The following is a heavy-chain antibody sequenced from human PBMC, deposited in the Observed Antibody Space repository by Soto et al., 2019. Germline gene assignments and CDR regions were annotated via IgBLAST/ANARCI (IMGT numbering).Heavy chain of an antibody. CDR2: IYYSGST. V-gene: IGHV4-61*01. Sequence: QVQLQESGPGLVKPSETLSLTCTVSGGSVSSGSYYWSWIRQPPGKGLEWIGYIYYSGSTNYNPALKSPGTTSVDTSKNQSSLKLSSVTAADTAVYYCARDVHSYGFDYWGQGTLVTVSS. D-gene: IGHD5-18*01. CDR3: ARDVHSYGFDY. CDR1: GGSVSSGSYY. J-gene: IGHJ4*02.